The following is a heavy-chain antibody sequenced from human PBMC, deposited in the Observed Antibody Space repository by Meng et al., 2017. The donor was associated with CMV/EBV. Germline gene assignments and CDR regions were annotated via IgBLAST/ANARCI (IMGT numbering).Heavy chain of an antibody. Sequence: VSLVQSRGEVKERVSSVKVSCKASGGTVISYAISWVRQDPGQGREWMGGIIPIFGTANYAQKFQGRVTITAHESTSTAYMELSSLRSEDTAVYYCARGSGAGTTWSYFDYWGQGTLVTVSS. CDR3: ARGSGAGTTWSYFDY. CDR1: GGTVISYA. CDR2: IIPIFGTA. V-gene: IGHV1-69*12. J-gene: IGHJ4*02. D-gene: IGHD1-7*01.